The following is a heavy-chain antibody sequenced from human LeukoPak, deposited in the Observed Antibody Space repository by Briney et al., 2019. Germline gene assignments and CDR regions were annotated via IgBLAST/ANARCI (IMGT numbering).Heavy chain of an antibody. Sequence: PGGSQRLSCAASGFTFSSYSLNWVRQTPGKGLEWVSGINWNGGSTGYADSVKGRFTISRDNAKNSLYLQMNSLRAEDTALYYCARDRFGDYVSPTNYYYYMDVWGKGTTVTISS. CDR3: ARDRFGDYVSPTNYYYYMDV. J-gene: IGHJ6*03. V-gene: IGHV3-20*04. CDR2: INWNGGST. CDR1: GFTFSSYS. D-gene: IGHD4-17*01.